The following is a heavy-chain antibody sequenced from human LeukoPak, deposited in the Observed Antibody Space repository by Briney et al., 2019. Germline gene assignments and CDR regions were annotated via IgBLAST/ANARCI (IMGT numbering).Heavy chain of an antibody. CDR2: INPNSGGT. V-gene: IGHV1-2*02. Sequence: GASVKVSCKASGYTFTGYYMHWVRQAPGQGLEGMGWINPNSGGTNYAQKFQGRVTMTRDTSISTAYMELSRLRSDDTAVYYCARAENSGPRIGYYYDSSGYYSNWGQGTMVTVSS. D-gene: IGHD3-22*01. CDR3: ARAENSGPRIGYYYDSSGYYSN. CDR1: GYTFTGYY. J-gene: IGHJ3*01.